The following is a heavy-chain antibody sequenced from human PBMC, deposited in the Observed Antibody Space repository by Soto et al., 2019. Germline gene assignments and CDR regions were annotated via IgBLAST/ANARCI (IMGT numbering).Heavy chain of an antibody. CDR2: INAGSGYT. Sequence: QVQLVQSGAEVKKPGASVKVSCKASGYSFTSYSMHWVRQAPGQRLEWLGWINAGSGYTTYSQKFQRRVTFTRDTSATTAYMELSRLRSEDTAVYYCASGLPGYFENWGQGTLVTVSS. D-gene: IGHD4-17*01. CDR1: GYSFTSYS. CDR3: ASGLPGYFEN. V-gene: IGHV1-3*01. J-gene: IGHJ4*02.